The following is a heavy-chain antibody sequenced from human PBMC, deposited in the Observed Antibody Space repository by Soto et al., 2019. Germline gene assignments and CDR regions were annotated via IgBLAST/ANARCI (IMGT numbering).Heavy chain of an antibody. D-gene: IGHD3-3*01. CDR1: GFTFSSYA. J-gene: IGHJ4*02. CDR3: AKDPLRFLEWPESAYFDY. CDR2: ISGSGGST. Sequence: EVQLLESGGGLVQPGGSLRLSCAASGFTFSSYAMSWVRQAPGKGLEWVSVISGSGGSTYYADSVKGRFTISRDNSKNTLYLQMNSLRAEDTAVYYCAKDPLRFLEWPESAYFDYWGQGTLVTVSS. V-gene: IGHV3-23*01.